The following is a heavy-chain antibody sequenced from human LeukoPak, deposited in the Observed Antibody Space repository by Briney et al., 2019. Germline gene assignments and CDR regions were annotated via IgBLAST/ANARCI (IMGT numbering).Heavy chain of an antibody. V-gene: IGHV4-34*01. CDR1: GGSFSDYY. CDR2: INHSGST. J-gene: IGHJ5*02. Sequence: PSETLSLTCAVYGGSFSDYYWSWIRQPPGKGLEWIGEINHSGSTNYNPSLKSRVTISVDTSKNQFSLTLNSVTAADTAVYYCARFTPQGYGWGGYNRFDTWGQGTLVTVSS. D-gene: IGHD3-16*01. CDR3: ARFTPQGYGWGGYNRFDT.